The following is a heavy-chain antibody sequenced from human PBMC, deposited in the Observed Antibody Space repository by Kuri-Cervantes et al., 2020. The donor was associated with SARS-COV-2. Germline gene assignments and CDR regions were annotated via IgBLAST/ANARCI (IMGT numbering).Heavy chain of an antibody. Sequence: ASVKVSCKASGYTFTDYYIHWVRQAPGQGLEWMGWINPISGGTKYAQKFQGRVTMTRDTSISSANMELSRLRSDDTAVYYCVRFRYYDSSRDALDTWGQGTMVTVSS. J-gene: IGHJ3*02. V-gene: IGHV1-2*02. CDR2: INPISGGT. CDR1: GYTFTDYY. D-gene: IGHD3-22*01. CDR3: VRFRYYDSSRDALDT.